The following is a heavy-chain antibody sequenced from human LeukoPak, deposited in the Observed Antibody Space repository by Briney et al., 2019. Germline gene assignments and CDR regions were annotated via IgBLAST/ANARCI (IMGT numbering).Heavy chain of an antibody. CDR2: INHSGST. J-gene: IGHJ4*02. CDR1: GGSFSGYY. V-gene: IGHV4-34*01. D-gene: IGHD6-13*01. Sequence: SETLSLTCAVYGGSFSGYYWSWIRQPPGKGLEWIGEINHSGSTNYNPSLKSRVTISVDTSKNQFSLKLSSVTAAETAVYYCARLSRYSSSWYGGDYWGQGTLVTVSS. CDR3: ARLSRYSSSWYGGDY.